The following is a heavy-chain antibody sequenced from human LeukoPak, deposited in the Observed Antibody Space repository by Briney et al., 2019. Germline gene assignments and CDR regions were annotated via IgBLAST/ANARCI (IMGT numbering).Heavy chain of an antibody. CDR2: VSYDGSNK. J-gene: IGHJ4*02. D-gene: IGHD4-17*01. V-gene: IGHV3-30*18. CDR1: GSTFSSYG. CDR3: AKEETTGAVTPDFGPNDY. Sequence: GGSLRLSCAASGSTFSSYGMHWVRQAPDKGLEWVAVVSYDGSNKYYADSVKGRFTISRDNSKNTLYLQMISLRAEDTAVYYCAKEETTGAVTPDFGPNDYWGQGTLVTVSS.